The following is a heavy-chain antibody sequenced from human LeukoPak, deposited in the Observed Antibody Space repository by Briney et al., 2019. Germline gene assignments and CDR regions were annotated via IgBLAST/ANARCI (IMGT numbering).Heavy chain of an antibody. V-gene: IGHV3-30-3*01. D-gene: IGHD6-13*01. Sequence: GGSLRLSCAASGITFSSYAMHWVRQAPGKGLEWVAVISYDGSNKYYADSVKGRFTISRDNSKNTLYLQMNSLRAEDTAVYYCAREGYAGYSSSWYDSYWFDPWGQGTLVTVSS. CDR3: AREGYAGYSSSWYDSYWFDP. CDR2: ISYDGSNK. CDR1: GITFSSYA. J-gene: IGHJ5*02.